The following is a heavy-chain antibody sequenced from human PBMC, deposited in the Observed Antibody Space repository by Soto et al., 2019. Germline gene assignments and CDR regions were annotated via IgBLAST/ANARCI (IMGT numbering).Heavy chain of an antibody. Sequence: QVQLVQSGAEVKEPGSSVKVSCKASGGGNLRDYRTTWVRRAPGQGLEWMGGIIPKLGSANYAQKFQVRVTITADESTNSVYMELRSLRSDDTAVYYCARGGEVYNFGAVYWGQGTPVTVSS. CDR1: GGGNLRDYR. CDR2: IIPKLGSA. V-gene: IGHV1-69*01. CDR3: ARGGEVYNFGAVY. J-gene: IGHJ4*02. D-gene: IGHD1-1*01.